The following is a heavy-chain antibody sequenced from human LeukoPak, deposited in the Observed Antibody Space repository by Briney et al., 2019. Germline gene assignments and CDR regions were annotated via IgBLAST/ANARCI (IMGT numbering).Heavy chain of an antibody. D-gene: IGHD3-10*01. CDR2: MNPNSGNT. V-gene: IGHV1-8*01. CDR1: GYTFTSYD. CDR3: ARGSPRYYYGSGSYPSFDY. Sequence: GASVKVSCKASGYTFTSYDINWVRQATGQGLEWMGWMNPNSGNTGYAQKFQGRVTMTRNTSISTAYMELSSLRSEDTAVYYCARGSPRYYYGSGSYPSFDYWGQGTLVTVSS. J-gene: IGHJ4*02.